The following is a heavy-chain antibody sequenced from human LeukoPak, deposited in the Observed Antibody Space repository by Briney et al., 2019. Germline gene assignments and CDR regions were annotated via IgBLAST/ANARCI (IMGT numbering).Heavy chain of an antibody. CDR2: INTNSGGT. Sequence: GASVKLSCKASGSTFTGYYIHWVRQAPGQGLEWRGWINTNSGGTNYAQKFQGRVTMTRATSISTAYMELSRLRSDDTGVYLCARDPANGNYWCDPWGQGTLVTVSS. CDR1: GSTFTGYY. V-gene: IGHV1-2*02. J-gene: IGHJ5*02. D-gene: IGHD2-8*01. CDR3: ARDPANGNYWCDP.